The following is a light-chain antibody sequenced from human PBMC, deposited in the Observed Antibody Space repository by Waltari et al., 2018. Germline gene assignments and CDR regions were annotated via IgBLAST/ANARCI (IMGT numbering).Light chain of an antibody. CDR2: KVS. CDR3: MQGSHWPHT. V-gene: IGKV2-30*01. CDR1: LGLVYSDGNTF. J-gene: IGKJ2*01. Sequence: DVVLTQSPLSLPVSLGQPASISCKSSLGLVYSDGNTFLNWCQQRPGQSPRRLVYKVSHRDSGVPDRFSGSGSGSHFTLNISRVEAEDVAIYYCMQGSHWPHTFGQGTRVEV.